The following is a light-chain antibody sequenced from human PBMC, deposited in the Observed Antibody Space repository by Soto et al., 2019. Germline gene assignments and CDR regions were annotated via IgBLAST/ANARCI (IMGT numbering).Light chain of an antibody. CDR3: QKYNSVPLT. Sequence: DIQMTQSPSSLSASVGDRVTITCRASQGLSNYLAWYQQKPGKVPKLLIYAASTLQSGVPSRFSGSGSGTDFTLTISSLQPEDVATYYCQKYNSVPLTFGGGTKVDI. J-gene: IGKJ4*01. CDR2: AAS. V-gene: IGKV1-27*01. CDR1: QGLSNY.